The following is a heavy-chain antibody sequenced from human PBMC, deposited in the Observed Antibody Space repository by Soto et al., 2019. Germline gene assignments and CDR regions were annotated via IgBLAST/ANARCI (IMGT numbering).Heavy chain of an antibody. J-gene: IGHJ4*02. D-gene: IGHD4-17*01. V-gene: IGHV4-59*01. CDR3: ARDLATVTLGYFDY. CDR2: IYYSGST. Sequence: LSLTCTVSGGSISSYYWSWIRQPPGKGLEWIGYIYYSGSTNYNPSLKSRVTISVDTSKNQFSLKLSSVTAADTAVYYCARDLATVTLGYFDYWGQGTLVTVSS. CDR1: GGSISSYY.